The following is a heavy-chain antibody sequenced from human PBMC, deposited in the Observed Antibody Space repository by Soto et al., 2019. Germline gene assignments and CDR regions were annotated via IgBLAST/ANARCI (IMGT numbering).Heavy chain of an antibody. J-gene: IGHJ4*02. CDR2: IVPNVGTV. CDR3: ARRDTSGFLRYFDN. D-gene: IGHD3-3*01. CDR1: GGTLSSFINYP. V-gene: IGHV1-69*06. Sequence: SVKVSCKASGGTLSSFINYPINWVRQAPGQGLEWMGGIVPNVGTVNYAQKFQGRVTITADKSTGTAYMEVSSLRSEDTALYYCARRDTSGFLRYFDNWGQGTLVTVPQ.